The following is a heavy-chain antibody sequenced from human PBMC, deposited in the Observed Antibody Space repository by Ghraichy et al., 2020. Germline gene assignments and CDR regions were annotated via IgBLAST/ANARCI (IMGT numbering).Heavy chain of an antibody. CDR3: ASEVELYSSFDY. Sequence: SETLSLTCNLSGVSISSYYYNWIRQPPGKGLEWVGYVYYNGNTNSNPSLKSRVTISMDASNSQVSLSLRSVTAADTAVYYCASEVELYSSFDYWGQGILVTVSS. D-gene: IGHD6-19*01. J-gene: IGHJ4*02. CDR1: GVSISSYY. CDR2: VYYNGNT. V-gene: IGHV4-59*01.